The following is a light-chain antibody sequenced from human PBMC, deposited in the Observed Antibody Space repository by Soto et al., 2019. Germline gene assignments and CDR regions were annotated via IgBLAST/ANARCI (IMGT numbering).Light chain of an antibody. Sequence: EIVLTQSTDTLSLSPGERAVFSCRASQSVGSNLAWYQHKPGQAPRLLIYDASKRATGIPARFSGSGSGTDFTLTISSLEPEDFAVYFCQQRSKWPVTFGPGTTVDIK. CDR2: DAS. J-gene: IGKJ3*01. V-gene: IGKV3-11*01. CDR3: QQRSKWPVT. CDR1: QSVGSN.